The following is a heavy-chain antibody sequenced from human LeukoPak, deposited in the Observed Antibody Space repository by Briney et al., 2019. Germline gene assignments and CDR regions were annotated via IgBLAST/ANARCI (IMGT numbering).Heavy chain of an antibody. CDR2: IHYSGGT. D-gene: IGHD3-9*01. Sequence: SETLSLTRTVSGGSISNYYWSRIRQSPGKGLEWIGYIHYSGGTKYNPSLKSRVIISVDMSMNQFSLKLSSVTAADTAMYYCAKHSVLTGSGYAFDIWGQGTAVTVSS. J-gene: IGHJ3*02. CDR1: GGSISNYY. CDR3: AKHSVLTGSGYAFDI. V-gene: IGHV4-59*08.